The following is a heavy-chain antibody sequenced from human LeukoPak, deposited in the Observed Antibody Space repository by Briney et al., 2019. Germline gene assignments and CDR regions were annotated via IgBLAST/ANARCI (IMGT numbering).Heavy chain of an antibody. CDR2: ISYDGSNK. CDR3: AKDLSWAIDY. V-gene: IGHV3-30*18. CDR1: GFTFSSYG. J-gene: IGHJ4*02. Sequence: GSLRLSCAASGFTFSSYGTHWVRQAPGKGLEWVAVISYDGSNKYYADSVKGRFTISRDNSKNTLYLQMNSLRAEDTAVYYCAKDLSWAIDYWGQGTLVTVSS. D-gene: IGHD2/OR15-2a*01.